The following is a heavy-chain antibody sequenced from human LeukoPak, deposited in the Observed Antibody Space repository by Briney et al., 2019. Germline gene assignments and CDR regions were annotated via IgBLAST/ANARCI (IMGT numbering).Heavy chain of an antibody. Sequence: PSETLSLTCAVYGGSFSGYYWSWIRQPPGKELEWIGEINHSGSTNYNPSLKSRVTISVDTSKNQFSLKLSSVTAADTAVYYCARDSRYCGGDCYVAYYYGMDVWGQGTTVTVSS. CDR1: GGSFSGYY. V-gene: IGHV4-34*01. D-gene: IGHD2-21*02. J-gene: IGHJ6*02. CDR2: INHSGST. CDR3: ARDSRYCGGDCYVAYYYGMDV.